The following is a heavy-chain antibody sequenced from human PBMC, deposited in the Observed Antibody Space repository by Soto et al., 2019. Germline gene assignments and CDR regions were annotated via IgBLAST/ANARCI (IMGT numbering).Heavy chain of an antibody. J-gene: IGHJ4*02. CDR1: GFTFIGYA. D-gene: IGHD2-15*01. Sequence: GVSLRLSCEASGFTFIGYAMHWVRQAPGKGLEWVAAVSFDGTNSYYSDSVKGRFTVSRDNLKDTLYLQMNSLRTEDTAVYHCVKGSCRNTKCYTVFLDFWGRGTLATVSA. V-gene: IGHV3-30-3*01. CDR2: VSFDGTNS. CDR3: VKGSCRNTKCYTVFLDF.